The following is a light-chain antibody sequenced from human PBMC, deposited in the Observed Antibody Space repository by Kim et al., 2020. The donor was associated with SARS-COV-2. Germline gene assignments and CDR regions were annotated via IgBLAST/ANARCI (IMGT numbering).Light chain of an antibody. CDR1: SLRACS. J-gene: IGLJ1*01. Sequence: VGQTVTVTCQGYSLRACSADCYQQKPGQAPVLVIYGKNNLTSGIPDRFAGSIAGDTGCLSVAGAQAEDEPDYCCNSRNNIGNLYFFGTVTNVTVL. V-gene: IGLV3-19*01. CDR2: GKN. CDR3: NSRNNIGNLYF.